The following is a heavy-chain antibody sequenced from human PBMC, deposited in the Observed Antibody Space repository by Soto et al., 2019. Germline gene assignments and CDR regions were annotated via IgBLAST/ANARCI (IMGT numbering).Heavy chain of an antibody. D-gene: IGHD3-3*01. J-gene: IGHJ6*02. V-gene: IGHV1-18*04. CDR1: GYTFTKYG. CDR3: ARVASLIPIFHGLDA. Sequence: QVQLVQSGAEVRKPGASVKVSCKASGYTFTKYGITWVRQAPGQGLEWLGWISGDNGNTNFAQRLKDRVTMTTDTSTTTAYMGLRSLRRDDTAIYYCARVASLIPIFHGLDAWGQGTTVTVSS. CDR2: ISGDNGNT.